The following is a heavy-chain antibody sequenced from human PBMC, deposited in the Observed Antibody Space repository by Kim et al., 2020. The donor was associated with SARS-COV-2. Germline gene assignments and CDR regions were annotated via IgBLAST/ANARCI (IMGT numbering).Heavy chain of an antibody. Sequence: GGSLRLSCAASGFTFSSYGMHWVRQAPSKGLEWVAVIWYDGSNKYYADSVKGRFTISRDNSKNTLYLQMNSLRAEDTAVYYCARLYYYGSGAGMDVWGQGTTVTVSS. CDR2: IWYDGSNK. CDR3: ARLYYYGSGAGMDV. J-gene: IGHJ6*02. CDR1: GFTFSSYG. V-gene: IGHV3-33*01. D-gene: IGHD3-10*01.